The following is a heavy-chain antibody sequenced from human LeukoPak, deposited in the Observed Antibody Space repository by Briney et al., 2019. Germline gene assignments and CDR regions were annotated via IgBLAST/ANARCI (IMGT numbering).Heavy chain of an antibody. CDR2: ISYDGSNK. CDR3: AKDTDRDEDYYDSSGYRY. J-gene: IGHJ4*02. V-gene: IGHV3-30*04. D-gene: IGHD3-22*01. CDR1: GFTFSSYA. Sequence: QPGGSLRLSCAASGFTFSSYAMHWVRQAPGKGLEWVAVISYDGSNKYYADSVKGRFTISRDNSKNTLYLQMNSLRAEDTAVYYCAKDTDRDEDYYDSSGYRYWGQGTLVTVSS.